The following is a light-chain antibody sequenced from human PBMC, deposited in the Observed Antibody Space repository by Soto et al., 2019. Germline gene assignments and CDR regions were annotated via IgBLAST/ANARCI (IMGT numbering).Light chain of an antibody. Sequence: IVMTQSPATLSVSPGESATLSCRAGQSVSNNLAWYQQKPGQAPRLLIYGASTRATAIPARFSGRGSGTEFTLTISSLQSEDSAVYYCQQYNNWPRTFGQGTKLEIK. CDR1: QSVSNN. CDR3: QQYNNWPRT. V-gene: IGKV3-15*01. J-gene: IGKJ2*01. CDR2: GAS.